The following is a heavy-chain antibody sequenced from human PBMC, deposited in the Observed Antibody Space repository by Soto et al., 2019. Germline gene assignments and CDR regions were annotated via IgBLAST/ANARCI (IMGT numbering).Heavy chain of an antibody. CDR2: IWYDGSNK. CDR3: ARDQFVPHYGSGIGGMDV. CDR1: GFTFSSYG. V-gene: IGHV3-33*01. J-gene: IGHJ6*02. D-gene: IGHD3-10*01. Sequence: HPGGSLRLSCAASGFTFSSYGMHWVRQAPGKGLEWVAVIWYDGSNKYYADSVKGRFTISRDNSKNTLYLQINSLRAEDTAVYYCARDQFVPHYGSGIGGMDVWSQGTTVTVSS.